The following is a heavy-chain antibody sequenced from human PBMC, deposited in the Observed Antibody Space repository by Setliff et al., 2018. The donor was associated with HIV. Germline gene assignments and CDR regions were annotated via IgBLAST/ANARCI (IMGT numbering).Heavy chain of an antibody. V-gene: IGHV3-23*01. J-gene: IGHJ6*03. Sequence: GGSLRLSCAASGFTFSSYAMSWVRQAPGKGLEWVSGITGSAISTYYADSVKGRFTISRDNSRNTLYLQMNGLRAEDTAVYYCAKGNDYYYYYYMDVWGKGTTVTVSS. CDR2: ITGSAIST. CDR1: GFTFSSYA. CDR3: AKGNDYYYYYYMDV.